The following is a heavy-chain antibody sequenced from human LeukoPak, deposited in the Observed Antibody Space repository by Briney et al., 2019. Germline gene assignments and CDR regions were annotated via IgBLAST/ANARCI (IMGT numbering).Heavy chain of an antibody. CDR2: IYSGGST. Sequence: GGSLRLSCAASGFTVSSNYMSWVRQAPGKGLEWVSVIYSGGSTYYADSVKGRFTISRDNSKNTLYLQMNSLRAEDTAVYYCARGGRTAWHGMDVWGQGTTVTVSS. CDR3: ARGGRTAWHGMDV. V-gene: IGHV3-53*01. J-gene: IGHJ6*02. D-gene: IGHD2-21*02. CDR1: GFTVSSNY.